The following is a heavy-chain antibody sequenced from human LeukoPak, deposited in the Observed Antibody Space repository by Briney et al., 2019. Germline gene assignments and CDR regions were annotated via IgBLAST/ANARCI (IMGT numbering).Heavy chain of an antibody. V-gene: IGHV3-7*01. D-gene: IGHD5-24*01. Sequence: GGSLRLSCAASGYTFSSYWMSWVRQAPGKGLEWVANIKQDGSEKYYVDSVKGRFTISRDNDKNTLLLQMNSLRAEDTAVYFCARGGDWVQFASHIDYWGQGTLVTVSS. CDR2: IKQDGSEK. CDR1: GYTFSSYW. CDR3: ARGGDWVQFASHIDY. J-gene: IGHJ4*02.